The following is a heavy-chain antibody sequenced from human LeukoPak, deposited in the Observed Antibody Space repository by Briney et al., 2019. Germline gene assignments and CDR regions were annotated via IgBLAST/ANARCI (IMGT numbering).Heavy chain of an antibody. CDR2: ISTTWST. V-gene: IGHV4-4*07. Sequence: SETLSLTCTVSGGSISSYYWNWIRQPPGKGLEWIGRISTTWSTNYNPSLKRRLTMSVDPSKNQSSLRLSAAGAGDTAVYCWGRKYRSSSGRTFDFWGQGTLVTVSS. J-gene: IGHJ4*02. D-gene: IGHD6-6*01. CDR3: GRKYRSSSGRTFDF. CDR1: GGSISSYY.